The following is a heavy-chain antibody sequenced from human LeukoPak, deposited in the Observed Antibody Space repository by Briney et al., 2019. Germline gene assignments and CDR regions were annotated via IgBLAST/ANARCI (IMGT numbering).Heavy chain of an antibody. CDR1: GGSISSGGYY. CDR3: ARDVARHAFDI. CDR2: VYYSGST. D-gene: IGHD2-15*01. V-gene: IGHV4-31*03. J-gene: IGHJ3*02. Sequence: SQTLSLTCTVSGGSISSGGYYWSWIRQHPGKGLEWIGYVYYSGSTNYNPSLKSRVTISVDTSKNQFSLNLSSVTAADTAVYYCARDVARHAFDIWGQGTMVTVSS.